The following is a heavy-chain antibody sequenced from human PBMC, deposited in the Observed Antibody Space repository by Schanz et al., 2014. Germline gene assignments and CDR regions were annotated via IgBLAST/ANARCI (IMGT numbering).Heavy chain of an antibody. J-gene: IGHJ4*02. CDR1: RFIFDGYA. V-gene: IGHV3-30*02. Sequence: VQLVESGGDLVKPGGSLRLSCAAPRFIFDGYAMHWVRQAPGKGLEWVTFIRYDGSVKYYVDSVKGRFTISRDNAKNTLYLQMNSLRAEDTAVYYCPTETLDYWGQGTLVTVSS. CDR3: PTETLDY. CDR2: IRYDGSVK.